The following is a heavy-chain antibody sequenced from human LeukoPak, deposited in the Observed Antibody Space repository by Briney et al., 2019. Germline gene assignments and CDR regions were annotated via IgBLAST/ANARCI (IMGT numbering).Heavy chain of an antibody. CDR1: GRSFTTYW. CDR3: ARQGYTYGYDY. D-gene: IGHD5-18*01. Sequence: GESLKISCKGFGRSFTTYWIGWVRQLPGKGLEWMGIIYPGDSDTRYSPSFQGQVTISADKSISTAYLQWSSLKASDTAMYYCARQGYTYGYDYWGQGTLVTVSS. CDR2: IYPGDSDT. V-gene: IGHV5-51*01. J-gene: IGHJ4*02.